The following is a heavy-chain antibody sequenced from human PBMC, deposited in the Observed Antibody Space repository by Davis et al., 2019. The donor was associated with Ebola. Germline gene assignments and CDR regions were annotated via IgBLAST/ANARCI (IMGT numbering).Heavy chain of an antibody. CDR3: ARGRYYGMDV. CDR2: ISYDGSNK. CDR1: GFTFSSYG. Sequence: GESLKISCAASGFTFSSYGMHWVRQAPGKGLEWVAVISYDGSNKYYADSVKGRVSISRDNAKNTLYLQMNSLRAEDTAVYYCARGRYYGMDVWGQGTTVTVSS. V-gene: IGHV3-30*03. J-gene: IGHJ6*02.